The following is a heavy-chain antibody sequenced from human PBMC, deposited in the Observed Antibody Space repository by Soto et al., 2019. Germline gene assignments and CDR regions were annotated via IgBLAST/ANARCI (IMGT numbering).Heavy chain of an antibody. J-gene: IGHJ4*02. V-gene: IGHV3-48*01. Sequence: GGSLRLSCAASGFTFSSYSMNWVRQAPGKGLEWVSYISSSSSTIYYADSVKGRFTISRDNAKNSLYLQMNSLRAEDTAVYYCARGWAGHQWLLPNFDYWGQGTLVTVSS. D-gene: IGHD6-19*01. CDR1: GFTFSSYS. CDR3: ARGWAGHQWLLPNFDY. CDR2: ISSSSSTI.